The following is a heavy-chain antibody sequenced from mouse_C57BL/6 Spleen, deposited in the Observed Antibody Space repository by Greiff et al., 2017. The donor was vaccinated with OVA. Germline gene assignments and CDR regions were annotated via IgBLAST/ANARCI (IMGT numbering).Heavy chain of an antibody. Sequence: QVQLQQPGAELVKPGASVKLSCKASGYTFTSYWMQWVKQRPGQGLEWIGEIDPSDSYTNYNQKFKGKATLTVDKSSSTAYMQLSSLTSEDSAVYYCARRWYYGIPDYWGQGTTLTVSS. CDR2: IDPSDSYT. D-gene: IGHD1-1*01. CDR3: ARRWYYGIPDY. J-gene: IGHJ2*01. V-gene: IGHV1-50*01. CDR1: GYTFTSYW.